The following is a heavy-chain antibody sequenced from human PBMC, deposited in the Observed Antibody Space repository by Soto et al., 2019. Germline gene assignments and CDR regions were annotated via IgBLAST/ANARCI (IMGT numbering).Heavy chain of an antibody. CDR1: GFTFSSYW. D-gene: IGHD3-3*01. CDR2: INSDGSST. J-gene: IGHJ6*03. V-gene: IGHV3-74*01. CDR3: ARKDSRSGYYYYYMDV. Sequence: PGGSLRLSCAASGFTFSSYWMHWVRQAPGKGLVWVSRINSDGSSTSYADSVKGRFTISRDNAKNTLYLQMNSLRAEDTAVYYCARKDSRSGYYYYYMDVWGKGTTVTVSS.